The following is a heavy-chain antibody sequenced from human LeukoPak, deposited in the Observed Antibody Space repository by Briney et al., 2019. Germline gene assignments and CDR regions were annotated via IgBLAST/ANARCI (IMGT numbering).Heavy chain of an antibody. CDR2: ISETSRKT. J-gene: IGHJ1*01. V-gene: IGHV3-23*01. Sequence: GGSLRLSCAASGLTFNIYAMSWVRQAPEMGLEWVSAISETSRKTYYSDPVKGRFTISRDNSKNTLYLQMNDLRDEDTAVYYCVQEARRDGYKLAPVAEHWGQGTLVTVSS. CDR1: GLTFNIYA. CDR3: VQEARRDGYKLAPVAEH. D-gene: IGHD5-24*01.